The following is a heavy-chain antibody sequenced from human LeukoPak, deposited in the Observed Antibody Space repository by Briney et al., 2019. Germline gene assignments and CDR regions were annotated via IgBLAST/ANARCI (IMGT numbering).Heavy chain of an antibody. CDR1: GGSISSGSYY. CDR3: ASVVSDPKGDSYFDY. D-gene: IGHD2-15*01. J-gene: IGHJ4*02. CDR2: IYTSGST. V-gene: IGHV4-61*02. Sequence: SETLSLTCTVSGGSISSGSYYWSWIRQPAGKGLEWIGRIYTSGSTNYNPSLKSRVTISVDTSKNQFSLKLSSVTAADTAVYYCASVVSDPKGDSYFDYWGQGTLVTVSS.